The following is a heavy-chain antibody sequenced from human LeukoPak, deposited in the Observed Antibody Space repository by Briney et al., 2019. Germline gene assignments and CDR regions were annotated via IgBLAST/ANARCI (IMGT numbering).Heavy chain of an antibody. J-gene: IGHJ4*02. CDR2: ISSSGSTI. Sequence: PGGSLRLSCAASGFTFSSYEMNWVRQAPGKGLEWVSYISSSGSTIYYADSVKGRFTISRDNAKNSLYLQMISLRAEDTAVYYCARAHDQSIRYFDWLLPFWGQGTLVTVSS. CDR1: GFTFSSYE. V-gene: IGHV3-48*03. CDR3: ARAHDQSIRYFDWLLPF. D-gene: IGHD3-9*01.